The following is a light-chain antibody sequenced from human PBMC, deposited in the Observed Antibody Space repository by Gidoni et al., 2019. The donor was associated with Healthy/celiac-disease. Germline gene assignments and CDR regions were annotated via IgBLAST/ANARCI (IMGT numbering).Light chain of an antibody. V-gene: IGKV1-39*01. J-gene: IGKJ2*01. CDR1: QSISSY. CDR2: AAS. CDR3: QQSYSTLMYT. Sequence: DIQMTQSPSSLSASVGDRVTITCQASQSISSYLNWYQQKPGKAPKLLIYAASSLQSGVPSRFSGSGSGTDFTLTISSLQPEDFATYYCQQSYSTLMYTFXXXTKLEIK.